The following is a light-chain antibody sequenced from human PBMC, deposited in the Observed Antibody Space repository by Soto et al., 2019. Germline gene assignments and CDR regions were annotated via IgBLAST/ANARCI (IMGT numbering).Light chain of an antibody. V-gene: IGLV2-14*03. CDR3: TSYTSINTVV. J-gene: IGLJ2*01. CDR2: GVS. CDR1: GSDVGGYNY. Sequence: SALTQPASVSGSPGQSITISCTGTGSDVGGYNYVSWYQQHPGKAPKLMIYGVSNRPSGVSNRFSGSKSGNTASLTISGLQAEDEADYYCTSYTSINTVVFGGGTKLTVL.